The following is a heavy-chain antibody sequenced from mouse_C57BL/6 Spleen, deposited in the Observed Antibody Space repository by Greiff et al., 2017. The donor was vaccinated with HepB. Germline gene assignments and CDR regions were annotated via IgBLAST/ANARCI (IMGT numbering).Heavy chain of an antibody. CDR2: IYPNSGST. D-gene: IGHD3-3*01. J-gene: IGHJ4*01. CDR3: ARRAPYAMDY. V-gene: IGHV1-81*01. Sequence: QVQLKQSGAELARPGASVKLSCKASGYTFTSYGISWVKQRTGQGLEWIGEIYPNSGSTNYNEKFKSKATLTVDKSSSTAYMQLSSLTSEDSAVYYCARRAPYAMDYWGQGTSVTVSS. CDR1: GYTFTSYG.